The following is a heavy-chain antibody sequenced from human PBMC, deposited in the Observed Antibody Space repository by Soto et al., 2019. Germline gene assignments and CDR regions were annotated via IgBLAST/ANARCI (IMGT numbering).Heavy chain of an antibody. CDR1: GFSLSFSGVG. CDR3: ARRLSWSVSSPPFAYYGMDV. Sequence: QITLKESGPTLVKPTQTLTLTCTFSGFSLSFSGVGVAWMRQPPGKALEWLAVIYWDDEKVYSPSLRGRLTIPKATTKDQVVLKVTTVDPADPAPYYFARRLSWSVSSPPFAYYGMDVWGQGTTVTVSS. D-gene: IGHD3-3*01. CDR2: IYWDDEK. V-gene: IGHV2-5*02. J-gene: IGHJ6*02.